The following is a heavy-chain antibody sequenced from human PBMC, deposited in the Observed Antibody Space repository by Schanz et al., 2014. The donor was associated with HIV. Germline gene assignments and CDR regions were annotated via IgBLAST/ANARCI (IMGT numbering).Heavy chain of an antibody. CDR3: ARSRYGDYPYYFDY. D-gene: IGHD4-17*01. CDR1: GYTFSTYG. J-gene: IGHJ4*02. V-gene: IGHV1-69*13. Sequence: QVQLVQSGDEVKKPGASVKVSCKASGYTFSTYGISWVRQAPGQGLEWMGGIIPMLGTANYAQKFQGRVSINADEFTNTADMDLSSLRSDDTAIYYCARSRYGDYPYYFDYWGQGTRVIVSS. CDR2: IIPMLGTA.